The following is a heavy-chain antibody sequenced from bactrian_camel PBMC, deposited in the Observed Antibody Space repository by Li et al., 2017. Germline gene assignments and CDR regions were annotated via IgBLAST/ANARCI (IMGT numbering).Heavy chain of an antibody. Sequence: VQLVESGGGLVQPGGSLRLSCAASGFTFRSYAMIWVRQAPGKGLEWVSRINSGGFDTYYADSVKGRFTISRDNAKNTLYLQLNSLNSEDTAMYYCAAGRLCYLQSAARFTYWGQGTQVTVS. D-gene: IGHD2*01. CDR3: AAGRLCYLQSAARFTY. CDR1: GFTFRSYA. CDR2: INSGGFDT. J-gene: IGHJ4*01. V-gene: IGHV3S31*01.